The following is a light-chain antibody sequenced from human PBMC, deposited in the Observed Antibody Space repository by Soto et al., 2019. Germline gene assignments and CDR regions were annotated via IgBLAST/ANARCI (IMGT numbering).Light chain of an antibody. CDR1: QSIVTY. Sequence: DIQMTQSPSSLSASVGDRVTITCRASQSIVTYLNWYLQKPGKAPKLLIYAASNLQSGVPSRFSGSGSGAEFTLTISSLQPEDFASYYCQQIYTIPLTFGGGTKVDIK. CDR3: QQIYTIPLT. V-gene: IGKV1-39*01. CDR2: AAS. J-gene: IGKJ4*01.